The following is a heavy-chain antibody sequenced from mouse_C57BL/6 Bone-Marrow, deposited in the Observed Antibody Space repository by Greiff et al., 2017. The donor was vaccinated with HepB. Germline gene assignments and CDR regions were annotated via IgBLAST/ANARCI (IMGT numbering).Heavy chain of an antibody. CDR2: ISSGGSYT. D-gene: IGHD2-2*01. CDR3: ARWLRYYAMDY. V-gene: IGHV5-6*01. Sequence: VQLKESGGDLVKPGGSLKLSCAASGFTFSSYGMSWVRQTPDKRLEWVATISSGGSYTYYPDSVKGRFTISRDNAKNTLYLQMSSLKSEDTAMYYCARWLRYYAMDYWGQGTSVTVSS. CDR1: GFTFSSYG. J-gene: IGHJ4*01.